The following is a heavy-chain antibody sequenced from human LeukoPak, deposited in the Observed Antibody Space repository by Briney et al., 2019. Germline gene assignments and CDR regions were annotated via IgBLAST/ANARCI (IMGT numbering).Heavy chain of an antibody. V-gene: IGHV1-8*01. J-gene: IGHJ6*02. CDR2: MNPNSGNT. D-gene: IGHD2-15*01. CDR1: GYTFTSYD. Sequence: ASVTVSCKASGYTFTSYDINWVRQATGQGLEWMGWMNPNSGNTGYAQKFQGRVTMTRNTSISTAYMELSSLRSEDTAVYYCARVGSLGSIYYYYGMDVWGQGTTVTVSS. CDR3: ARVGSLGSIYYYYGMDV.